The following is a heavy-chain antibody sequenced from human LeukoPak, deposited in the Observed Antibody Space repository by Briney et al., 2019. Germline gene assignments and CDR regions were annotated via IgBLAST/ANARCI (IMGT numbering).Heavy chain of an antibody. CDR3: AHRPPPSMVRGVIDNWFDP. CDR2: IYWDDDK. Sequence: SGPTLVKPTQTLTLTCTFSGFSLSTSGVGVGWIRQPPGKALEWLALIYWDDDKRYSPSLKSRLTITKDTSKNQVVLTMTNMDPVDTATYYCAHRPPPSMVRGVIDNWFDPWGQGTLVTVSS. V-gene: IGHV2-5*02. J-gene: IGHJ5*02. CDR1: GFSLSTSGVG. D-gene: IGHD3-10*01.